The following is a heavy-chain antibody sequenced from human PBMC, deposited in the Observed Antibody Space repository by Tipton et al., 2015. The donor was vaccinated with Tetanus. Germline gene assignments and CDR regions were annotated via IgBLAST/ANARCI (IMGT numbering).Heavy chain of an antibody. CDR1: GGTFRSYA. D-gene: IGHD3-16*02. Sequence: QPGAEVKKPGSSVKVSCKASGGTFRSYAISWVRQAPGQGLEWMGGIIPIFGTANYAQKFQGRVTITADESTSTAYMELSSLRSGDPAVYYCARTGELSFFYYMDVWGQGTTVPVSS. CDR2: IIPIFGTA. V-gene: IGHV1-69*01. CDR3: ARTGELSFFYYMDV. J-gene: IGHJ6*03.